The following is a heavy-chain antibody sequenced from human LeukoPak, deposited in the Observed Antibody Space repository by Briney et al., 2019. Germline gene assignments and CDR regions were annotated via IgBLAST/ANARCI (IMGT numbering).Heavy chain of an antibody. CDR2: IYPGDSDT. CDR3: ARPRRDGYNSRAFDI. J-gene: IGHJ3*02. CDR1: GYSFTSYW. V-gene: IGHV5-51*01. D-gene: IGHD5-24*01. Sequence: GESLEISCKGSGYSFTSYWIGWVRQMPGKGLEWMGIIYPGDSDTRYSPSFQGQVTISADKSISTAYLQWSSLKASDTAMYYCARPRRDGYNSRAFDIWGQGTMVTVSS.